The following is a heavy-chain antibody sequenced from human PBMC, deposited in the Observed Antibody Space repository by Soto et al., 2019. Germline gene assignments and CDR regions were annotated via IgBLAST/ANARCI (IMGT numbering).Heavy chain of an antibody. CDR1: GGSFSGYY. Sequence: SETLSLTCAVYGGSFSGYYWSWIRQPPGKGLEWIGEINHSGSTNYNPSLKSRVTISVDTSKNQFSLKLSSVTAADTAVYYCARSRAAAGRRGYYGMDVWGQGTTVTVSS. D-gene: IGHD6-13*01. CDR2: INHSGST. V-gene: IGHV4-34*01. CDR3: ARSRAAAGRRGYYGMDV. J-gene: IGHJ6*02.